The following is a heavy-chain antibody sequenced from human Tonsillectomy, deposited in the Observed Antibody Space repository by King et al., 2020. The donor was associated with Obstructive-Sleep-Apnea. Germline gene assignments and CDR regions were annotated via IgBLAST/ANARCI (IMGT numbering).Heavy chain of an antibody. CDR1: GFTFSGSA. V-gene: IGHV3-73*02. J-gene: IGHJ5*02. Sequence: VQLVESGGGLVQPGGSLKLSCAASGFTFSGSAMHWVRQASAKGLEWVGRIRSKANSYAPAYAASVKGRFTISRDDSKNTAYLQMNSLKTEDTAVYYCTRVPEGNWFDPWGQGTLVTVSS. CDR2: IRSKANSYAP. CDR3: TRVPEGNWFDP.